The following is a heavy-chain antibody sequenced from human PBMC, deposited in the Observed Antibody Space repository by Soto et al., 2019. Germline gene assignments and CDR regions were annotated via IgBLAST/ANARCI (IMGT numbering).Heavy chain of an antibody. J-gene: IGHJ1*01. CDR3: GGSCSTSTSCYRYFQH. Sequence: GGSLRLSCAASEFTFSDHYMDWVLQAPWKGLEWVGRTRNKANSYTTEYAASVKGRFTISRDDAKNSLYLEMNSLKTEDTAVYYCGGSCSTSTSCYRYFQHWGQGTLVTVSS. D-gene: IGHD2-2*02. CDR2: TRNKANSYTT. CDR1: EFTFSDHY. V-gene: IGHV3-72*01.